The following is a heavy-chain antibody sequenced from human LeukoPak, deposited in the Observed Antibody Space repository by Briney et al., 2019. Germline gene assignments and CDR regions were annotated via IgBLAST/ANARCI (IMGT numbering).Heavy chain of an antibody. D-gene: IGHD6-6*01. CDR3: ARAHIAARPF. CDR1: GYSISSGYY. V-gene: IGHV4-38-2*01. Sequence: SETLSLTCAVSGYSISSGYYWGWIRQPPGKGLEWIGSIHHSGSTYYSPSLKSRVTISLDTSKNQFSLRLSSVTAADTAVYYCARAHIAARPFWGQGTLVTVSS. J-gene: IGHJ4*02. CDR2: IHHSGST.